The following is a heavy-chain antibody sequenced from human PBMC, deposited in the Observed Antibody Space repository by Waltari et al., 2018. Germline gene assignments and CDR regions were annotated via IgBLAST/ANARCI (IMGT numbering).Heavy chain of an antibody. V-gene: IGHV1-2*02. CDR1: GYTFTGYY. CDR3: ARGRGTAMAAFDD. CDR2: INPNSGGT. D-gene: IGHD5-18*01. Sequence: QVQLVQSGAEVKKPGASVKVSCTASGYTFTGYYMHWLRQAPGQGLERMGWINPNSGGTNYAQKFKGMVNRTRDTSISTAYMQLSRLRADDTAVYYCARGRGTAMAAFDDWGQGTLVTVSS. J-gene: IGHJ4*02.